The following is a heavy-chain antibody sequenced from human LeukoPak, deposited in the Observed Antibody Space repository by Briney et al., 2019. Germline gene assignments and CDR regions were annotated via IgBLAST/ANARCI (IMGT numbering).Heavy chain of an antibody. CDR1: GGTFSSYA. V-gene: IGHV1-69*01. Sequence: SVKVSCKASGGTFSSYAISWVRQAPGQGLEWMGGIIPIFGTANYAQKFQGRVTITADESTSTAYMELSSLRPEDTAVYYCARGWDPDTATIYGMDVWGQGTTVTVSS. D-gene: IGHD5-18*01. CDR3: ARGWDPDTATIYGMDV. CDR2: IIPIFGTA. J-gene: IGHJ6*02.